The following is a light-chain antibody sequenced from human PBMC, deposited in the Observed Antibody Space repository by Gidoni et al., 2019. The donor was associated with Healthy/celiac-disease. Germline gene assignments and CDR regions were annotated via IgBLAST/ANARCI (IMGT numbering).Light chain of an antibody. J-gene: IGKJ2*01. Sequence: EIVLTQSPATLSLSPGERATLSCRASQSVSSSLAWNQQKPGQAPRLLIYDASNRATGIPARFSGSGSGTDFTLTISSLEPEDFAVYYCQQRSNWPPGYTFGQGTKLEIK. V-gene: IGKV3-11*01. CDR1: QSVSSS. CDR2: DAS. CDR3: QQRSNWPPGYT.